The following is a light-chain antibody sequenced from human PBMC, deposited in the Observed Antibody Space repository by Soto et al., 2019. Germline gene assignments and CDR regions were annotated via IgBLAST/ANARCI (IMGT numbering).Light chain of an antibody. CDR1: QSVSSY. CDR2: DAS. CDR3: QQRSNWPYT. Sequence: EIVLTQSPATLSLSPGERATLSCRASQSVSSYLAWSQQKPGQAPRLLIYDASNRATGIPARFSGSGSGTDFTLTISSLEPEDFAVYYCQQRSNWPYTFGQGTKLEIK. J-gene: IGKJ2*01. V-gene: IGKV3-11*01.